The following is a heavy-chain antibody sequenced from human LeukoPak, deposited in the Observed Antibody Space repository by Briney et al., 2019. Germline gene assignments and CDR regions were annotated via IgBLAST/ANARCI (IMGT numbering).Heavy chain of an antibody. J-gene: IGHJ5*02. CDR3: TKYSSGWWDRSWLDT. CDR2: ISGSGGST. D-gene: IGHD6-19*01. CDR1: GFTFSSYA. V-gene: IGHV3-23*01. Sequence: SGGSLRLSCAASGFTFSSYAMSWVRQPPGKGLEWVSAISGSGGSTYYADSVKGRFTISRDNSKNTLYLQMNSLRAENTAVYYGTKYSSGWWDRSWLDTWGQRTLVTVSS.